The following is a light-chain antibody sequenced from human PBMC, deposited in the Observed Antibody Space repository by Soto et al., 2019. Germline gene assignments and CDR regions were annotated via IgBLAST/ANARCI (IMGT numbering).Light chain of an antibody. CDR3: AAWDDILNGYV. CDR1: SSNIESNT. CDR2: INY. V-gene: IGLV1-44*01. Sequence: QPVLTQPPSASGTPGQRVTISCSGSSSNIESNTVTWYQQLPGTAPKLVIYINYDRPSGVPDRFSGSTSGTSASLVIRGLQSEDEADYYCAAWDDILNGYVFGDGTKVTVL. J-gene: IGLJ1*01.